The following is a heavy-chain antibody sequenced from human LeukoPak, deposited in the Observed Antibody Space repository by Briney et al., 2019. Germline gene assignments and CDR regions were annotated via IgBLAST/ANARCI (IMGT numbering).Heavy chain of an antibody. D-gene: IGHD6-19*01. CDR3: ARSGYSSGWYTDY. CDR2: IYTSGST. CDR1: GGSISSGSYY. J-gene: IGHJ4*02. V-gene: IGHV4-61*02. Sequence: SETLSLTCTVSGGSISSGSYYWSWIRQPAGKGLEWIGRIYTSGSTNYNPSLKSRVTTSVDTSKNQFSLKLSSVTAADTAVYYCARSGYSSGWYTDYWGQGTLVTVSS.